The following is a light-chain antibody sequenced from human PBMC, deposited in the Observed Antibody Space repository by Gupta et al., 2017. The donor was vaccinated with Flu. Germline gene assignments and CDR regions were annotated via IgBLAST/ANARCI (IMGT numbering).Light chain of an antibody. J-gene: IGLJ2*01. CDR3: NSYTSSSTLLL. V-gene: IGLV2-14*01. CDR1: RNNVGGYNF. CDR2: EVT. Sequence: QSVLTQPASVAGSPGQSITISCTGTRNNVGGYNFVLWYQQHPGKTPKLLIYEVTNRPSGVSNRFSGSKSANPASLTISGLQAEDEADYYCNSYTSSSTLLLFGGGTKLTVL.